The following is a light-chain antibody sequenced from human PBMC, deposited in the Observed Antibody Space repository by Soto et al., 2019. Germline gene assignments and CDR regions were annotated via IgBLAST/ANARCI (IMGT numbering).Light chain of an antibody. V-gene: IGLV1-44*01. CDR3: AAWGDSLNGYV. J-gene: IGLJ1*01. Sequence: QSVLTQPPSASGTPGQRVTITCSGSSSNIGSKTVSWYQKLPGTAPKLLMYSNNQRPSGVPDRFSGSKSGTSASLAITGLQSEDEADYYCAAWGDSLNGYVFGTGTKVTVL. CDR2: SNN. CDR1: SSNIGSKT.